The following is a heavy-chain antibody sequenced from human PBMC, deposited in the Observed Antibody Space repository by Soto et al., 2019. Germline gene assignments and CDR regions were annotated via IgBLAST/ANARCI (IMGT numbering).Heavy chain of an antibody. Sequence: QVQLQESGPGLVKPSETLSLTCTVSGGSISSYYWSWIRQPPGKGLEWIGYIYYSGSTNYNPSLKTRVPISVDSSKNQFSLKLSSVTAADTAVYYCARDCSGGSCFYYGMDVWGQGTTVTVSS. D-gene: IGHD2-15*01. V-gene: IGHV4-59*01. CDR3: ARDCSGGSCFYYGMDV. J-gene: IGHJ6*02. CDR1: GGSISSYY. CDR2: IYYSGST.